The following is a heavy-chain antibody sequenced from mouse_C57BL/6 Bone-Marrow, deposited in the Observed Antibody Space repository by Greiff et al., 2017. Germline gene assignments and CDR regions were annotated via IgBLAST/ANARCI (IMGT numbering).Heavy chain of an antibody. D-gene: IGHD2-2*01. J-gene: IGHJ1*03. CDR3: TTKGYDGGWYFDV. CDR1: FFNIKDDY. V-gene: IGHV14-4*01. CDR2: IDPEHGDT. Sequence: VKLQQSGAELVRPGASVKLSCTASFFNIKDDYMHWVKQRPEQCLEWIGWIDPEHGDTDYASKFQGKATITADTSSNTAYLQRSSLTSEDTAVYYCTTKGYDGGWYFDVWGTGTTVTVSS.